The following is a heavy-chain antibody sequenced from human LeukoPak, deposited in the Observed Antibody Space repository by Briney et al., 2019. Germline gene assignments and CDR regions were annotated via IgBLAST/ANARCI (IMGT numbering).Heavy chain of an antibody. J-gene: IGHJ4*02. D-gene: IGHD2-15*01. V-gene: IGHV3-30*02. CDR3: AKDVPRYCSGGSCSTIDH. CDR2: IRYDGSNK. Sequence: GGSLRLSCAASGFTFSSYGMHWVRQAPGKGLEWVAFIRYDGSNKYYADSVKGRFTISRDNSKNTLYLQMNSLRAEDTAVYYCAKDVPRYCSGGSCSTIDHWGQGTLVTVSS. CDR1: GFTFSSYG.